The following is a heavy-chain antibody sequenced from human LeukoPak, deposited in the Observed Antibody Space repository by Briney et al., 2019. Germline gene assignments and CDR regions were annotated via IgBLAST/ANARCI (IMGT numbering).Heavy chain of an antibody. V-gene: IGHV3-74*01. CDR2: IKSDGSTT. J-gene: IGHJ5*02. Sequence: GRSLRLSCAASGFTFSSYAMHWVRQAPGKGLVWVSRIKSDGSTTNYADPVKGRFTISRDNAENTLYLQMNSLRVEDTAVYYCTRRVSTTRWFDPWGQGTLVTVSS. D-gene: IGHD2-15*01. CDR1: GFTFSSYA. CDR3: TRRVSTTRWFDP.